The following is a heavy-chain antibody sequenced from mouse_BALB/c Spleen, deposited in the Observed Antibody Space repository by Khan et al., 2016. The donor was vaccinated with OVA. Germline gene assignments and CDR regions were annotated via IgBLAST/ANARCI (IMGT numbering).Heavy chain of an antibody. V-gene: IGHV6-6*02. CDR2: IRLNSGNYDT. CDR3: LILL. J-gene: IGHJ2*01. CDR1: GFTFSNYW. Sequence: EVQLEESGGGLVQPGGSMKLSCVASGFTFSNYWMNWVRQSPEKGLEWVAEIRLNSGNYDTHYAVSVNGRITIARDECKSSVYMPMNNLRAEDTGIYYCLILLWGQGTTRTVSS.